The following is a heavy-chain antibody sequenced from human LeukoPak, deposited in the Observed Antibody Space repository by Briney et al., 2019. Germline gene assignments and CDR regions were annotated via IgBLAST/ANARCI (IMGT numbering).Heavy chain of an antibody. CDR3: AREDYGDYHRPKPGFDY. D-gene: IGHD4-17*01. CDR2: IIPIFGTA. CDR1: GGTFSSYA. Sequence: ASVKVSCKASGGTFSSYAISWVRQAPGQGLEWMGGIIPIFGTANYAQKFQGRVTITTGESTSTAYMELSSLRSEDTAVYYCAREDYGDYHRPKPGFDYWGQGTLVTVSS. J-gene: IGHJ4*02. V-gene: IGHV1-69*05.